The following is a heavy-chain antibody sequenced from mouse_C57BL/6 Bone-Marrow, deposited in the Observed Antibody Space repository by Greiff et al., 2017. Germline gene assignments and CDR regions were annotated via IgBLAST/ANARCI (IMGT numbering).Heavy chain of an antibody. D-gene: IGHD2-1*01. CDR1: GYTFTNYW. CDR2: IYPGGGYT. CDR3: ARSDYGNRYYYAMDY. J-gene: IGHJ4*01. Sequence: ESGAELVRPGTSVKMSCKASGYTFTNYWIGWAKQRPGHGLEWIGDIYPGGGYTNYNEKFKGKATLTADKSSSTAYMQFSSLTSEDSAIYYCARSDYGNRYYYAMDYWGQGTSVTVSS. V-gene: IGHV1-63*01.